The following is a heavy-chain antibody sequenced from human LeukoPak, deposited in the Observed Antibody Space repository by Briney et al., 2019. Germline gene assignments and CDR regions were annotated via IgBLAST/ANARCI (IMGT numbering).Heavy chain of an antibody. Sequence: GGSLRLSCAASGLIFSSYGMHWVRQAPGEGLEWGAYIRHDESKTFYADSVKGRFTISRDNSKNTLYLQMHRLRAEDTALYYCAKPVIPSAYQGTYYLDVWGKGPTVPVSS. J-gene: IGHJ6*03. CDR3: AKPVIPSAYQGTYYLDV. CDR2: IRHDESKT. V-gene: IGHV3-30*02. D-gene: IGHD3-16*01. CDR1: GLIFSSYG.